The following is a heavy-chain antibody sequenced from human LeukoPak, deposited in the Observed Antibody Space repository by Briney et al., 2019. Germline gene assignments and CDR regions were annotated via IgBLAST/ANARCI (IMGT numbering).Heavy chain of an antibody. CDR1: GGSISSGGYY. CDR3: ARAGYGDYEDAFDI. CDR2: IYYSVST. J-gene: IGHJ3*02. V-gene: IGHV4-31*03. Sequence: SQTLSLTCTVPGGSISSGGYYCSWTRQQPGKGLEWIGYIYYSVSTSYSPSLKSRVTISVDTSKIQFSLKLSSVTAADTAVYYCARAGYGDYEDAFDIWGQGTMVTVSS. D-gene: IGHD4-17*01.